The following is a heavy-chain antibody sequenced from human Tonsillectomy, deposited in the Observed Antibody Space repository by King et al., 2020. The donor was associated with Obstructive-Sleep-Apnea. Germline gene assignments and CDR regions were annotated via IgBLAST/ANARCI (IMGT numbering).Heavy chain of an antibody. CDR1: GFSFTTGEVG. CDR2: IYWDDDK. D-gene: IGHD1/OR15-1a*01. V-gene: IGHV2-5*02. CDR3: AHRPRRTYYFDY. J-gene: IGHJ4*02. Sequence: TLKESGPTLVKPTQTLTLTCTFSGFSFTTGEVGVAWIRQPPGKALEWLALIYWDDDKRYSPSLKSRVTITKDTSKHQVVLTMTDMDPVDTATYYCAHRPRRTYYFDYWGQGTLVTVSS.